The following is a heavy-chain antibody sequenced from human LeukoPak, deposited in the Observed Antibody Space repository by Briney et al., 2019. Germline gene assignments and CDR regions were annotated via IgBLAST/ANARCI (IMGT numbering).Heavy chain of an antibody. J-gene: IGHJ4*02. CDR1: GFTFSRYP. D-gene: IGHD3/OR15-3a*01. CDR2: ISGNGGST. Sequence: GGSLRLSCSASGFTFSRYPMHWVRQAPGKGREYVSAISGNGGSTYYADSVKGRFTTSRDNSKNTLYLQMSSLRTEDTAIYYCVKAQYDFWSGLDYWGQGTLVTVSS. CDR3: VKAQYDFWSGLDY. V-gene: IGHV3-64D*09.